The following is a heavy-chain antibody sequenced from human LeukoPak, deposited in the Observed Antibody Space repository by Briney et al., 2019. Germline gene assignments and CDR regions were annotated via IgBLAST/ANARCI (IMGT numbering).Heavy chain of an antibody. CDR1: GGTFSSYA. J-gene: IGHJ4*02. CDR3: ARGRPQGYCSGGSCYETYYFDY. D-gene: IGHD2-15*01. Sequence: SVKVSCKASGGTFSSYAISWVRQAPGQGLEWMGGIIPIFGTANYAQKFQGRVTITADESTSTAYMELSSLRSEDTAVYYCARGRPQGYCSGGSCYETYYFDYWGQGTLVTVSS. V-gene: IGHV1-69*01. CDR2: IIPIFGTA.